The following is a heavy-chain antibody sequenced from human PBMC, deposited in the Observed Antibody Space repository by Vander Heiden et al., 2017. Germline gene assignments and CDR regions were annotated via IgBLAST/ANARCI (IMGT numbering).Heavy chain of an antibody. J-gene: IGHJ4*02. Sequence: QVQLQEAGPGLVKPSETLSLTCTVSGGSISSYYWSWIRRPPGKGLEWIGYIYYSGSTNYNPSLKSRVTISVDTSKNQFSLKLSSVTAADTAVYYCARGYSSGPFDYWGQGTLVTVSS. D-gene: IGHD6-19*01. CDR1: GGSISSYY. CDR3: ARGYSSGPFDY. V-gene: IGHV4-59*13. CDR2: IYYSGST.